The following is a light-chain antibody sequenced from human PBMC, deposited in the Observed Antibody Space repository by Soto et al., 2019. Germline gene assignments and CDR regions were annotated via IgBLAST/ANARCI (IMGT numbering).Light chain of an antibody. J-gene: IGKJ1*01. CDR3: QQYYTCPWT. CDR2: TAS. Sequence: AIRMTQSPSSLSASTGDRVTITCRASQGISSYLAWYQQKPGKAPKVLIHTASTLQGGVPSRFSGSGSGTDFTLTISRLQSEDFATYYCQQYYTCPWTLGQGTKVEIK. V-gene: IGKV1-8*01. CDR1: QGISSY.